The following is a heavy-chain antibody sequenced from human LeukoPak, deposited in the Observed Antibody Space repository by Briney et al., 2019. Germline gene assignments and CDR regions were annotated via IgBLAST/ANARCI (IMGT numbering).Heavy chain of an antibody. V-gene: IGHV4-59*01. CDR3: ARLLRYFDWLQNYYYYYMDV. D-gene: IGHD3-9*01. J-gene: IGHJ6*03. CDR2: IYCSGST. Sequence: PSETLSLTCTVSGGSFSSYYWSWIRQPPGKGLEWIGYIYCSGSTSYNPSLKSRVTISVDTSKNQFSLKLSSVTAADTAVYYCARLLRYFDWLQNYYYYYMDVWGKGTTVTVSS. CDR1: GGSFSSYY.